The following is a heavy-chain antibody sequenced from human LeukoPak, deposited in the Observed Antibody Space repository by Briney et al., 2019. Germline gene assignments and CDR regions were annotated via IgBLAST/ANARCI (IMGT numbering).Heavy chain of an antibody. Sequence: SETLSLTCTVSGGSISSSSYYWGWIRQPPGKGLEWIGSIYYSGSTYYNPSLKSRVTISVDTSKNQSSLKLSSVAAADTAVYYCARDSGYYGSGSPVDYWGQGTLVTVSS. CDR3: ARDSGYYGSGSPVDY. CDR1: GGSISSSSYY. D-gene: IGHD3-10*01. CDR2: IYYSGST. J-gene: IGHJ4*02. V-gene: IGHV4-39*07.